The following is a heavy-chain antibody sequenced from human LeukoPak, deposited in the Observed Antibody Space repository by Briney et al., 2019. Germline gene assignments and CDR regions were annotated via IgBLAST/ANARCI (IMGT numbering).Heavy chain of an antibody. Sequence: GASVKVSCKASGYTFTGYYMHWVRQAPGQGLEWMGWINPNSGGTNYAQKFQGRVTMTRATSTSTAYIELSRLRSDDTDVYYCARVIWFGESQYDYWGQGTLVTVSS. CDR1: GYTFTGYY. CDR2: INPNSGGT. D-gene: IGHD3-10*01. CDR3: ARVIWFGESQYDY. V-gene: IGHV1-2*02. J-gene: IGHJ4*02.